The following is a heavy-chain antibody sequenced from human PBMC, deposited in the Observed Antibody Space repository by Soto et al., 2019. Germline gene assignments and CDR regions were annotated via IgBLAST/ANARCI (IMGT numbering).Heavy chain of an antibody. V-gene: IGHV1-18*04. D-gene: IGHD3-22*01. CDR2: ISAYNGNT. J-gene: IGHJ3*02. CDR3: ARDSVTMIVVVPWAFHI. CDR1: GYTFTSYG. Sequence: ASVKVSCKASGYTFTSYGISWVRQAPGQGLEWMGWISAYNGNTNYAQKLQGRVTMTTDTSTSTAYMELRSLRSDDTAMYYCARDSVTMIVVVPWAFHISGPGTILTV.